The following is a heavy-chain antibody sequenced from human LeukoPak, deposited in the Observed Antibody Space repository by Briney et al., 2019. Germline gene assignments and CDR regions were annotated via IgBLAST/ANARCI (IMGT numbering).Heavy chain of an antibody. V-gene: IGHV1-46*01. CDR2: INPTGTGT. D-gene: IGHD3-10*01. CDR3: ARDNSVGDIAWWFDP. Sequence: GASVKVSCKASGYSFTSHYMHWVRQAPGQGLEWIGLINPTGTGTLYAQKFQGRVTMTRDMSTSTDYMELSSLRSEDTAVYYCARDNSVGDIAWWFDPWGQGTLVTVSS. J-gene: IGHJ5*02. CDR1: GYSFTSHY.